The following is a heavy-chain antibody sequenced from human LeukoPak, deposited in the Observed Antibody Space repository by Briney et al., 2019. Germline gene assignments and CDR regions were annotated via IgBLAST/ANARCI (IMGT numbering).Heavy chain of an antibody. CDR1: GFTFSSYA. D-gene: IGHD3-22*01. J-gene: IGHJ4*02. Sequence: PGRSLRLSCAASGFTFSSYAMHWVRQAPGKGLEWVAFLRSDGSNKYYADSVKGRFTISRDNSKNTLYLEMNSLRAEDTAVYYCARDSPYYYDSSGYYSSFDYWGQGTLVTVSS. CDR2: LRSDGSNK. V-gene: IGHV3-30*04. CDR3: ARDSPYYYDSSGYYSSFDY.